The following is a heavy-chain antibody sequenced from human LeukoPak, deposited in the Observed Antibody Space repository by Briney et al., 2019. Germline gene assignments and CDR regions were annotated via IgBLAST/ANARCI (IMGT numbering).Heavy chain of an antibody. D-gene: IGHD3-22*01. Sequence: GGSLRLSCAASGFTVSSNYMSWVRQAPGKGLEWVSVIYSGGSTYYADSVKGRFTISRHNSKNTLYPQMNSLRVEDTAVYYCARATGTSSGYSDYWGQGTLVTVSS. J-gene: IGHJ4*02. CDR3: ARATGTSSGYSDY. V-gene: IGHV3-53*04. CDR2: IYSGGST. CDR1: GFTVSSNY.